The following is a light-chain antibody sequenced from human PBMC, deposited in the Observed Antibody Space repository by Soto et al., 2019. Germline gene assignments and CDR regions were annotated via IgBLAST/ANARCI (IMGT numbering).Light chain of an antibody. CDR3: QQYDSSLWT. CDR2: AAS. V-gene: IGKV3-20*01. CDR1: QTITSNY. Sequence: LFTQSPGSPSLSPGERATLSCMTSQTITSNYLAWYQQKPGQAPRLLIYAASNRATGIPDRFSGSGSGTEFTLTISGLEPEDFAVYYCQQYDSSLWTFGQGTKV. J-gene: IGKJ1*01.